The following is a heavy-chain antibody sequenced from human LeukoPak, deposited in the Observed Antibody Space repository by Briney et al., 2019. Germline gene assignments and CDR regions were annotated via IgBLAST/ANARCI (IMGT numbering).Heavy chain of an antibody. CDR1: GGSISSYY. V-gene: IGHV4-4*07. CDR3: ARGLGIAAADTPFDY. J-gene: IGHJ4*02. D-gene: IGHD6-13*01. CDR2: IYTSGST. Sequence: SETLSLTCTVSGGSISSYYWSWIRQPAGKGLEWIGRIYTSGSTKYNPSLKSRVTMSVDTSKNQFSLKLSSVTAADTAVYYCARGLGIAAADTPFDYWGQGTLVTVSS.